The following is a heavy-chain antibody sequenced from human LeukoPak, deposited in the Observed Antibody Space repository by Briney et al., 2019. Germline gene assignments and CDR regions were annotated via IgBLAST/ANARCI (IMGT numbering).Heavy chain of an antibody. Sequence: GGSLRLSCAASGFTFSSYSMNWVRQAPGKGLEWVSSISSSSSYIYYADSVKGRFTISRDNAKNSLSLQMNSLRAEDTAVYYCARGSGDIGDYWGQGTLVTVSS. J-gene: IGHJ4*02. CDR3: ARGSGDIGDY. V-gene: IGHV3-21*04. CDR2: ISSSSSYI. D-gene: IGHD3-10*01. CDR1: GFTFSSYS.